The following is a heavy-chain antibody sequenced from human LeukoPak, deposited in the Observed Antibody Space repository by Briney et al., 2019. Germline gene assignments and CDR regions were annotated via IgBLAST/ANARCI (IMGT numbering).Heavy chain of an antibody. CDR3: ARFFAYYYDSSGYYDYFDY. CDR2: IYSGGST. CDR1: GFTVSSNY. V-gene: IGHV3-53*01. Sequence: PGGSLRLSCAASGFTVSSNYMSWVRQAPGKGLEWVSVIYSGGSTYYADSVKGRFTVSRDNSKNTLYLQMNSLGAEDTAVYYCARFFAYYYDSSGYYDYFDYWGQGTLVTVSS. D-gene: IGHD3-22*01. J-gene: IGHJ4*02.